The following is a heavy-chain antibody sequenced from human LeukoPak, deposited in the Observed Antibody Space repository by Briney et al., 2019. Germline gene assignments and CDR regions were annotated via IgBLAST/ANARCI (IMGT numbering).Heavy chain of an antibody. CDR3: ARRRKGEYFDY. CDR1: GFTFSSYS. J-gene: IGHJ4*02. D-gene: IGHD3-10*01. V-gene: IGHV3-66*01. Sequence: GGSLRLSCAASGFTFSSYSMNWVRQAPGKGLEWVSVIYSGGSTYYADSVKGRFTISRDNSKNTLYLQMNSLRAEDTAVYYCARRRKGEYFDYWGQGTLVTVSS. CDR2: IYSGGST.